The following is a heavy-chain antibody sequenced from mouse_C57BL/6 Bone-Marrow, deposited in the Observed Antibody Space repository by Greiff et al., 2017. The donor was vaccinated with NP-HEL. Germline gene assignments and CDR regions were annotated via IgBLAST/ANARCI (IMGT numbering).Heavy chain of an antibody. V-gene: IGHV2-9-1*01. J-gene: IGHJ3*01. CDR2: IWTGGGT. D-gene: IGHD2-4*01. CDR1: GFSLTSYA. Sequence: VKLEESGPGLVAPSQSLSITCTVSGFSLTSYAISWVRQPPGKGLEWLGVIWTGGGTNYNSALKSRLSISKDNSKSQVFLKMNSLQTDDTARYYCARNQGSYDYDWFAYWCQGTLVTVTA. CDR3: ARNQGSYDYDWFAY.